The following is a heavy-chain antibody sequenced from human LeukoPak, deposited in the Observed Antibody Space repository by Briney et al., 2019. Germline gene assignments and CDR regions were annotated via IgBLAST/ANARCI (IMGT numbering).Heavy chain of an antibody. V-gene: IGHV1-69*13. CDR2: IIPIFGTA. CDR1: GGTFSSYA. Sequence: ASVKVSCKASGGTFSSYAISWVRQAPGQGLEWMGGIIPIFGTANYAQKFQGGVTITADESTSTAYMELSSLRSEDTAVYYCARAEEYSSSSGGYWGQGTLVTVSS. J-gene: IGHJ4*02. D-gene: IGHD6-6*01. CDR3: ARAEEYSSSSGGY.